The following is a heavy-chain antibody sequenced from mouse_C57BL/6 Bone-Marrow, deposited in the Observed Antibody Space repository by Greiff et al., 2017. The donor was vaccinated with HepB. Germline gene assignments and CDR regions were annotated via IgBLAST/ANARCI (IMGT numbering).Heavy chain of an antibody. CDR2: IDPSDSYT. J-gene: IGHJ1*03. Sequence: QVQLQQPGAELVKPGASVKLSCKASGYTFTSYWMQWVKQRPGQGLEWIGEIDPSDSYTNYNQKFKGKATLTVDTSSSTAYMQRSSLTSEDSAVYYCARWGWLPYWYFDVWGTGTTVTVSS. CDR3: ARWGWLPYWYFDV. D-gene: IGHD2-3*01. V-gene: IGHV1-50*01. CDR1: GYTFTSYW.